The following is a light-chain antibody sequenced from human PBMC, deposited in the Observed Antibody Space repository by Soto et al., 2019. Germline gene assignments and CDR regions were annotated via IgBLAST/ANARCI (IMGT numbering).Light chain of an antibody. CDR1: QDINIY. V-gene: IGKV1-33*01. J-gene: IGKJ5*01. Sequence: DIQMTQSQSSLFASVVYRVTITCQATQDINIYLNWYPPKPGKAPNLLIYDASNLEIGVPSRFSGSGSGTHFTFTISSLQTEEMGTYYCQQYDILPITFGRGTRLEIK. CDR2: DAS. CDR3: QQYDILPIT.